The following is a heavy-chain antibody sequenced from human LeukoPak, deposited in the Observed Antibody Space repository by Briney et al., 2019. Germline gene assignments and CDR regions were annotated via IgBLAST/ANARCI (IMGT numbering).Heavy chain of an antibody. CDR1: GFTFSSYA. D-gene: IGHD3-3*01. CDR2: IKQDGSEK. Sequence: GGSLRLSCAASGFTFSSYAMSWVRQAPGKGLEWVANIKQDGSEKYYVDSVKGRFTISRDHAKNSLYLQMNSLRAEDTAVYYCARAARDTIFGVVTAFDPWGQGTLVTVSS. J-gene: IGHJ5*02. V-gene: IGHV3-7*01. CDR3: ARAARDTIFGVVTAFDP.